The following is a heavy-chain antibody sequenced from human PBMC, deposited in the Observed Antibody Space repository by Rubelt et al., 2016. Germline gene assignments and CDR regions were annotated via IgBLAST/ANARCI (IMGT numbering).Heavy chain of an antibody. CDR2: IYYSGST. Sequence: QLQLQESGPGLVKPSETLSLTCTVSGGSISSSSYYWGWIRQPPGKGLEWIGSIYYSGSTYYNPSPKRRVTISVDTSKNQLSLKLSSVTAADTAVYYCARHGIAAAGSGADDYWGQGTLVTVSS. CDR3: ARHGIAAAGSGADDY. J-gene: IGHJ4*02. D-gene: IGHD6-13*01. V-gene: IGHV4-39*01. CDR1: GGSISSSSYY.